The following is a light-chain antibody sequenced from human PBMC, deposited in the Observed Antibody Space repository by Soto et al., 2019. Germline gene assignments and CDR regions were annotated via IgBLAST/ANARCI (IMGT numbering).Light chain of an antibody. CDR1: QSVNSK. J-gene: IGKJ5*01. CDR3: QQHTDWPPIT. CDR2: AAS. V-gene: IGKV3-15*01. Sequence: IVMTQSPATLSVSPGERATLSCRARQSVNSKVAWYQQKPGQPPRLLIYAASTRATGVPARFSGGGSGTEFILTISSLQSEDFAVYYCQQHTDWPPITFGQGTRLEI.